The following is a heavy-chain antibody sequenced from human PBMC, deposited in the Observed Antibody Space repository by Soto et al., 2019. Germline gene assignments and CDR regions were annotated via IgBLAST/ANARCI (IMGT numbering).Heavy chain of an antibody. D-gene: IGHD2-2*01. CDR1: GYTFTSYG. V-gene: IGHV1-18*01. J-gene: IGHJ6*02. CDR2: ISAYNGNT. Sequence: QVQLVQSGAEVKKPGASVKVSCKASGYTFTSYGISWVRQAPGQGLEWMGWISAYNGNTNYAQKLQGRVTMTTDTATSTAYMELRSLRSDDTAVYYCARGDIVLVPAAYYYYGMDVWGQGTTVTVSS. CDR3: ARGDIVLVPAAYYYYGMDV.